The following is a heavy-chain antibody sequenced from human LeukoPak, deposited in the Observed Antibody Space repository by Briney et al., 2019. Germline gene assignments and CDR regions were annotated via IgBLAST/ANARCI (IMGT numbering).Heavy chain of an antibody. CDR3: TSVGFGPYYFDN. Sequence: GGSLRLSCAASGFTFTNAWMSWARQAPGKGLEWVGHIKSKTDGGTTDSAAPVKGRFTISRDDSKNTLYLQMNSPKTEDTAVYYCTSVGFGPYYFDNWGQGTLVTVSS. CDR1: GFTFTNAW. J-gene: IGHJ4*02. CDR2: IKSKTDGGTT. V-gene: IGHV3-15*01. D-gene: IGHD3-10*01.